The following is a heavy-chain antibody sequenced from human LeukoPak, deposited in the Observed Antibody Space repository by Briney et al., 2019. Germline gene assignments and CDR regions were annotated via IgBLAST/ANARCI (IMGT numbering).Heavy chain of an antibody. CDR2: ISDSGGNT. V-gene: IGHV3-23*01. J-gene: IGHJ3*02. CDR3: ARDSLAVLGAYDI. CDR1: GITLSNYG. Sequence: GGSLRLSCAVSGITLSNYGMSWVRQAPGKGLEWVAGISDSGGNTKYADSVKGRFTISRDNAKNSLYLQMNSLRAEDTAVYYCARDSLAVLGAYDIWGQGTMVTVSS. D-gene: IGHD3-16*01.